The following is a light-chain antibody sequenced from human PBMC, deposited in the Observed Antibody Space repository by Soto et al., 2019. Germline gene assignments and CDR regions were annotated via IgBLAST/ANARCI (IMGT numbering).Light chain of an antibody. Sequence: EIVMTPPPAALAVSTGERATLSCRASQSVSSNLAWYQQKPGQPPRLLIYGASSRATGIPDRFSGSGSGTDFTLTISRLEPDDFAVYYCQQYGSSRTFGQGTKVDIK. CDR1: QSVSSN. J-gene: IGKJ1*01. CDR3: QQYGSSRT. CDR2: GAS. V-gene: IGKV3-20*01.